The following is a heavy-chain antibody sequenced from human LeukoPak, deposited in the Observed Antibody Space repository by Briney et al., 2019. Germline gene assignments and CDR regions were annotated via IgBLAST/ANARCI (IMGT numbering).Heavy chain of an antibody. J-gene: IGHJ4*02. Sequence: PGGSLRLSCAASGFTLSNYAMNWVRQAPGKGLEWVSSISGSGTNTYYADSVKGRLTISRDNSKNTLYLQMHSLRAEDTAVYYCAKALTYYYDTSGYDYWGQGTLVTVSS. CDR2: ISGSGTNT. V-gene: IGHV3-23*01. CDR1: GFTLSNYA. D-gene: IGHD3-22*01. CDR3: AKALTYYYDTSGYDY.